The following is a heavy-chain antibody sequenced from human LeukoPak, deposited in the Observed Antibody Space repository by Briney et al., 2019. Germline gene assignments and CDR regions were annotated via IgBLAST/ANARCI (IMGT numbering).Heavy chain of an antibody. D-gene: IGHD3-22*01. CDR2: IWYDGSNK. CDR1: GFTFSSYG. CDR3: AGDDDSSGRAIDY. J-gene: IGHJ4*02. Sequence: PGRSLRLSCAASGFTFSSYGMHWVRQAPGKGLEWVALIWYDGSNKYYADSVKGRFTISRDNSKNTLYLQMNSLRAEDTAVYYCAGDDDSSGRAIDYWGQGTLVTVSS. V-gene: IGHV3-33*01.